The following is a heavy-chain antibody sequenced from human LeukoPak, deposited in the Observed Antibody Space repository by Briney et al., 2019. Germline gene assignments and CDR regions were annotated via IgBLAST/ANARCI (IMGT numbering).Heavy chain of an antibody. V-gene: IGHV3-20*04. D-gene: IGHD6-19*01. CDR3: ARAVRIVVAGNFDY. J-gene: IGHJ4*02. Sequence: GGSLRLSCAASGITFDDYGMSWVRQAPGKGLEWVSRINWNGGSTGYADSVKGRFTISRDNAKNSLYLQMNSLRAEGTALYYCARAVRIVVAGNFDYWGQGTLVTVSS. CDR1: GITFDDYG. CDR2: INWNGGST.